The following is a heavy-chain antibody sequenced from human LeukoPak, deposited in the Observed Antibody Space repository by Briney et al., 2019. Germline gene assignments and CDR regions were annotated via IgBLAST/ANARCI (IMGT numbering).Heavy chain of an antibody. CDR2: IYYSGST. CDR1: GGSISSYY. CDR3: AREVGYSGSYYARFDY. Sequence: PSETLSLTCTVSGGSISSYYWSWIRQPPGKGLEWIGYIYYSGSTNYNPSLKSRVTISVDTSKNQFSLKLSSVTAADTAVYYCAREVGYSGSYYARFDYWGQGTLVTVSS. V-gene: IGHV4-59*01. J-gene: IGHJ4*02. D-gene: IGHD1-26*01.